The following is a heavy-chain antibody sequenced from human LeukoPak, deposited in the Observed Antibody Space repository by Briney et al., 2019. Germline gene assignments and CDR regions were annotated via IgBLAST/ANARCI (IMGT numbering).Heavy chain of an antibody. CDR2: IYYSGST. D-gene: IGHD3-10*01. CDR1: GFTFSSYA. J-gene: IGHJ4*02. CDR3: ARSHGSGSYYNLNDY. V-gene: IGHV4-59*01. Sequence: GSLRLSCAASGFTFSSYAVTWVRQAPGKGLEWIGYIYYSGSTNYNPSLRSRVTISVDTSKNQFSLKLSSVTAAGTAVYYCARSHGSGSYYNLNDYWGQGALVTVSS.